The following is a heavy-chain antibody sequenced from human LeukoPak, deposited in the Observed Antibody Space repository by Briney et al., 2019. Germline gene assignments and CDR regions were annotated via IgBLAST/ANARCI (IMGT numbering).Heavy chain of an antibody. CDR2: ISYDGSNK. D-gene: IGHD6-19*01. J-gene: IGHJ6*02. CDR3: AREGKQWLVPLYYGMDV. Sequence: GRSLRLSCAASGFTFSSYAMHWVRQAPGKGLEWVAVISYDGSNKYCADSVKGRFTISRDNSKNTLYLQMNSLRAEDTAVYYCAREGKQWLVPLYYGMDVWGQGTTVTVSS. V-gene: IGHV3-30-3*01. CDR1: GFTFSSYA.